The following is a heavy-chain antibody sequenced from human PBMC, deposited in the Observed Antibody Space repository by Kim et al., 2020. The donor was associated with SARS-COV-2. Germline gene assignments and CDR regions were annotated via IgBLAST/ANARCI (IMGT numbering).Heavy chain of an antibody. J-gene: IGHJ4*02. D-gene: IGHD2-2*01. Sequence: GGSLRLSCAASGFTFSDYYMSWIRQAPGKGLEWVSYISSSGSTIYYADSVKGRFTISRDNAKNSLYLQMNSLRAEDTAVYYCAGWGYCSSTSCYAFDYWGQGTLVTVSS. CDR3: AGWGYCSSTSCYAFDY. V-gene: IGHV3-11*01. CDR1: GFTFSDYY. CDR2: ISSSGSTI.